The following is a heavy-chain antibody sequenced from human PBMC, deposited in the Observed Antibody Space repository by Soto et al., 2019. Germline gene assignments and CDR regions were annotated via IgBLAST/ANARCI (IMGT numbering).Heavy chain of an antibody. Sequence: ASVKVSCKASGGTFSSYAISWVRQAPGQGLEWMGGIIPIFGTANYAQKFQGRVTITADESTSTAYMELSSLRSEDTAVYYCSRGIRRSTSNYYYYGMDVWGQGTTVTVSS. CDR3: SRGIRRSTSNYYYYGMDV. D-gene: IGHD2-2*01. J-gene: IGHJ6*02. CDR1: GGTFSSYA. V-gene: IGHV1-69*13. CDR2: IIPIFGTA.